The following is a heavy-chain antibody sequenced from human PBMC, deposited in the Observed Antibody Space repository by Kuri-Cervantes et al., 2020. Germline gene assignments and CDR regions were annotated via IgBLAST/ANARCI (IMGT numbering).Heavy chain of an antibody. V-gene: IGHV3-48*04. J-gene: IGHJ4*02. CDR3: ARDDYSNQFDY. CDR2: ISSSGSTI. Sequence: GGSLRLSCAASGFTFSSYSMNWVRQAPGKGLEWVSYISSSGSTIYYADSVKGRFTISRDNAKNSLYLQMNSLRAEDTAVYYCARDDYSNQFDYWGQGTLVTVSS. CDR1: GFTFSSYS. D-gene: IGHD4-11*01.